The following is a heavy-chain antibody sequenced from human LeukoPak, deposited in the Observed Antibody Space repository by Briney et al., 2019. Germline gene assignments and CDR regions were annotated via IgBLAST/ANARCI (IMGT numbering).Heavy chain of an antibody. Sequence: PGRSLRLSCAASGFTFSPHAMHWVRQAPGKGLEWVALILYDGSNKHYADSVKGRFTISRDNSKNTLYLQMNSLRAEDTAVYYCARIPYGSGTYTDYWGQGTLVTVSS. CDR1: GFTFSPHA. V-gene: IGHV3-30-3*01. D-gene: IGHD3-10*01. CDR2: ILYDGSNK. CDR3: ARIPYGSGTYTDY. J-gene: IGHJ4*02.